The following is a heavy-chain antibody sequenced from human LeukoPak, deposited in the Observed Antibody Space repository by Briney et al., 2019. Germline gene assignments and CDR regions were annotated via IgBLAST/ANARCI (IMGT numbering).Heavy chain of an antibody. Sequence: GGSLRLSCAASGFTFSYYAMHWVRQAPGKGLEWVAVISSDGSDTYYADSVEGRFAISRDNSKHTLYLQMNSLRLEDTAVFYCAKGQYSTTWYQWFDPWGQGTLVTVSS. CDR3: AKGQYSTTWYQWFDP. CDR1: GFTFSYYA. V-gene: IGHV3-30*18. J-gene: IGHJ5*02. CDR2: ISSDGSDT. D-gene: IGHD6-13*01.